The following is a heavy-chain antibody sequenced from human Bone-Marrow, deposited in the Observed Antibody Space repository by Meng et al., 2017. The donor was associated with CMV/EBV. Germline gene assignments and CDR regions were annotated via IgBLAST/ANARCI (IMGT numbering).Heavy chain of an antibody. CDR3: AKDLEQLVNNWFDP. V-gene: IGHV3-21*04. J-gene: IGHJ5*02. CDR1: GFTFSSYS. CDR2: ISSSSSYI. D-gene: IGHD6-13*01. Sequence: GGSLRLSCAASGFTFSSYSMNWVRQAPGKGLEWVSSISSSSSYIYYADSVKGRFTISRDNAKNSLYLQMNSLRAEDTAVYYCAKDLEQLVNNWFDPWGQGTLVTVSS.